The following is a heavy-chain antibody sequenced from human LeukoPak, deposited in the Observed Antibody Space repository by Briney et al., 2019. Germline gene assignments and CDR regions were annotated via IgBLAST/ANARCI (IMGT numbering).Heavy chain of an antibody. V-gene: IGHV3-7*03. CDR1: GFTFSSYW. D-gene: IGHD3-16*01. CDR3: ARGGGLDV. J-gene: IGHJ6*02. Sequence: GGSLRLSCAASGFTFSSYWMNWARQAPRKGLEWVASINHNGNVNYYVDSVKGRFTISRDNAKNSLYLQMSNLRAEDTAVNFCARGGGLDVWGQGATVTVSS. CDR2: INHNGNVN.